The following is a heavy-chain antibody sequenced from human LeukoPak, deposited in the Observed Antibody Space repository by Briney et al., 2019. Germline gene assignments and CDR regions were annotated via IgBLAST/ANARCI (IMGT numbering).Heavy chain of an antibody. CDR3: ATTELGAAAGTGTFDY. V-gene: IGHV1-2*02. CDR2: INPNSGGT. J-gene: IGHJ4*02. D-gene: IGHD6-13*01. Sequence: GASVNVSCKASGYTFTGYYMHWVRQAPGQGLEWMGWINPNSGGTNYAQKFQGRVTMTRDTSISTAYMELSRLRSDDTAVYYCATTELGAAAGTGTFDYWGQGTLVTVSS. CDR1: GYTFTGYY.